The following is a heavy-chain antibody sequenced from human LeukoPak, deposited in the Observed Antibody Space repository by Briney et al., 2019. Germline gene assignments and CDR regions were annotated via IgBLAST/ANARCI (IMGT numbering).Heavy chain of an antibody. V-gene: IGHV3-21*01. J-gene: IGHJ4*02. D-gene: IGHD4-17*01. CDR2: ISSSSSYM. CDR1: GFTFSSYA. CDR3: ARDGEYGDYGSDY. Sequence: PGGSLRLSCAASGFTFSSYAMSWVRQAPGKGLEWVSSISSSSSYMYYADSVKGRFTISRDNAKNSLYLQMNSLRAEDTAVYYCARDGEYGDYGSDYWGQGTLVTVSS.